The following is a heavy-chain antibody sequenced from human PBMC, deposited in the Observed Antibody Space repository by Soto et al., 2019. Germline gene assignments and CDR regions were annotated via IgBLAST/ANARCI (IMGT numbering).Heavy chain of an antibody. J-gene: IGHJ3*02. CDR1: GFTFSSYA. D-gene: IGHD2-2*01. CDR2: ISYDGSNK. CDR3: AREGYCISTSCKGMTKDAFDI. V-gene: IGHV3-30-3*01. Sequence: PGGSLRLSCAASGFTFSSYAMHWVRQAPGKGLEWVAVISYDGSNKYYADSVKGRFTISRDNSKNTLYLQMNSLRAEDTAVYYCAREGYCISTSCKGMTKDAFDIWGQGTMVTVSS.